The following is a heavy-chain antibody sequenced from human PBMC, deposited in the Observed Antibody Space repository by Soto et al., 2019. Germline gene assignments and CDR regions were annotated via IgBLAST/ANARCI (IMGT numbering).Heavy chain of an antibody. D-gene: IGHD2-2*01. V-gene: IGHV4-30-4*01. CDR3: GRDLTSNANCIDP. Sequence: ASETLSLTCSVSGDYIHVGGYYWTWIRHRPGKGLEWMGYIYYTGKTYYNPSLESRLTMSVDRSKNQFSLRLTSVTAADTAVYFCGRDLTSNANCIDPWGQGTLVTVSS. CDR2: IYYTGKT. CDR1: GDYIHVGGYY. J-gene: IGHJ5*02.